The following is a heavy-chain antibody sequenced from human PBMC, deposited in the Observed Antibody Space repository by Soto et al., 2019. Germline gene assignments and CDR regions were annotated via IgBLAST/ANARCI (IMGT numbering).Heavy chain of an antibody. Sequence: EVQLVESGGGLVKPGGSLRLSCAASGFTFINAWMSWVRQAPGKGLEWVGRIKSKADGGTTDYAAPVKGRFTISRDDSKTTLYLQMNSLRTEDPAVYYCTTLTMVDVHNDYWGQGPLVTVSS. V-gene: IGHV3-15*01. J-gene: IGHJ4*02. D-gene: IGHD3-10*01. CDR3: TTLTMVDVHNDY. CDR1: GFTFINAW. CDR2: IKSKADGGTT.